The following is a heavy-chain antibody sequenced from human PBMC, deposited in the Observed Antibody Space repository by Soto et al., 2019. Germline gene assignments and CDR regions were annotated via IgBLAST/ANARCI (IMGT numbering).Heavy chain of an antibody. CDR2: IYYSGST. V-gene: IGHV4-59*12. CDR3: ATESSGSSPLHFDF. Sequence: SGTLSLTCTVSGGSISSYYWSWIRQPPGKGLEWIGYIYYSGSTNYNPSLKSRVTIAVDTSKNQFSLKLSSVTAADTAIYYCATESSGSSPLHFDFWGRGVLVTVSS. J-gene: IGHJ4*02. D-gene: IGHD3-22*01. CDR1: GGSISSYY.